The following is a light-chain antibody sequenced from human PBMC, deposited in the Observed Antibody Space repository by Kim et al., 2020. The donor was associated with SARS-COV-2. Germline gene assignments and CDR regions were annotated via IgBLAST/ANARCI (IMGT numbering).Light chain of an antibody. CDR2: QAS. V-gene: IGKV1-5*03. CDR1: QRVDSW. CDR3: KQYETYWT. J-gene: IGKJ1*01. Sequence: DIQMTQSPSTLSAFVGNRVTITCRASQRVDSWLARYQQKPGKAPKLLIYQASKLASGVPSRFSGSGSGTDFTLTISNLQPDDSAIYYCKQYETYWTFGPGTKVDIK.